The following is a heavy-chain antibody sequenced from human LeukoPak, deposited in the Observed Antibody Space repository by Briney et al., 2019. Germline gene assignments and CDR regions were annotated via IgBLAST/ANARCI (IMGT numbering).Heavy chain of an antibody. J-gene: IGHJ4*02. CDR3: TRNTGWYRLDH. CDR2: IKEDGSEK. CDR1: GFTLSSYW. V-gene: IGHV3-7*01. D-gene: IGHD6-19*01. Sequence: AGSLRLSCTASGFTLSSYWMTWVRQTPGKGLEWVANIKEDGSEKGYADSVKGRFTISRDNAKNSLYLQMNSLRVDDTAMYYCTRNTGWYRLDHWGQGTLVTVPS.